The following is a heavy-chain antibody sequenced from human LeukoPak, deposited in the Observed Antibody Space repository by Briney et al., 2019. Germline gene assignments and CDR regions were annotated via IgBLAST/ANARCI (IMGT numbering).Heavy chain of an antibody. CDR1: GYTFTGYY. CDR2: INPNSGGT. CDR3: ARDQEVTVAAAVADY. D-gene: IGHD6-13*01. V-gene: IGHV1-2*02. Sequence: ASVKVSCKASGYTFTGYYVHWVRQAPGQGLEWMGWINPNSGGTNYAQKFQGRVTMTRDTSISTAYMELSRLRSDDTAVYYCARDQEVTVAAAVADYWGQGTLVTVSS. J-gene: IGHJ4*02.